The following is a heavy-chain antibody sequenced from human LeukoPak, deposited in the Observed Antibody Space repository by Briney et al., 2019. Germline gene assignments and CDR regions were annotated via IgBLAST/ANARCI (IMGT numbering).Heavy chain of an antibody. Sequence: GGSLRLSCAASGFTVSSYEMNWVRQAPGKGLEWLSYTSTSGSTKHYADSVKGRFTISRDNAKNSLYLQMNSLRGEDTAVYYCAREKSQTYSGSFGYWGQGTLVTVSS. J-gene: IGHJ4*02. D-gene: IGHD1-26*01. CDR3: AREKSQTYSGSFGY. V-gene: IGHV3-48*03. CDR1: GFTVSSYE. CDR2: TSTSGSTK.